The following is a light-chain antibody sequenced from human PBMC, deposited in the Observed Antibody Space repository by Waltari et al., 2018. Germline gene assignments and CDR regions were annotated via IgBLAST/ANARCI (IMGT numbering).Light chain of an antibody. CDR1: SSDVGGYNS. J-gene: IGLJ2*01. V-gene: IGLV2-11*01. CDR2: DVS. CDR3: CSYAGSYVV. Sequence: QSALTQPRSVFGSPGQSVTISCTGTSSDVGGYNSVSWYQQHPGKAPKLMIYDVSKRPSGVPDRFSGSKSGNTASLTISGLQAEDEADYYCCSYAGSYVVFGGGTKLTVL.